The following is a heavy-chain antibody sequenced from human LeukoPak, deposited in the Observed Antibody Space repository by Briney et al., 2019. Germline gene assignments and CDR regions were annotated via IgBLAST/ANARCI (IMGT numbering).Heavy chain of an antibody. CDR2: IYDSGST. Sequence: SETMSLTCTVSGGSISSGDYCWSWIRHPPGKGREWIGYIYDSGSTYYNPSLKSRVTISVDTSKNQFSLKLSSVTAADTAVYYCARLFGVDVDGDARDAFDIWGQGTMVTVSS. CDR1: GGSISSGDYC. J-gene: IGHJ3*02. D-gene: IGHD3-3*01. CDR3: ARLFGVDVDGDARDAFDI. V-gene: IGHV4-30-4*08.